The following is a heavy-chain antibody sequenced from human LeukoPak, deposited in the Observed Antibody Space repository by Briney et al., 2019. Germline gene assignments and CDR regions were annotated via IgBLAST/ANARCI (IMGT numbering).Heavy chain of an antibody. V-gene: IGHV4-4*07. J-gene: IGHJ1*01. CDR3: ATRGQEGYFQH. CDR1: GGSISSYY. Sequence: PSETLSLTCTVSGGSISSYYWSWIRQPAGKGLEWIGRIYTSGSTNYNPSLKSRVTMSVDTSKNQFSLKLSSVTAADTAVYDYATRGQEGYFQHWGQGTLVTVSS. CDR2: IYTSGST. D-gene: IGHD5-12*01.